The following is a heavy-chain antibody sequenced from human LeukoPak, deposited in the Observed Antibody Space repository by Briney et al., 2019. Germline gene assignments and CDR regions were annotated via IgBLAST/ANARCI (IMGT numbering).Heavy chain of an antibody. Sequence: SQTLSLTCTVSGGSISSYYWSWIRQPAGKGLEWSGRIYTSGSTNYNPSLKSRGTMSVDTSKNQFSLKLSSVTAADTAVYYCASEWEPSDAFDIWGQGTMVTVSS. CDR1: GGSISSYY. V-gene: IGHV4-4*07. D-gene: IGHD1-26*01. CDR3: ASEWEPSDAFDI. CDR2: IYTSGST. J-gene: IGHJ3*02.